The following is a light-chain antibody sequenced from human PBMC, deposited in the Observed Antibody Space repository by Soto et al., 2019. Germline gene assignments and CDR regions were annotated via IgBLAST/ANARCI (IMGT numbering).Light chain of an antibody. V-gene: IGLV2-14*01. CDR3: SSYAGSSTHVV. Sequence: QSVLTQPASVSGSPGQSITISCTGTSSDVGGYDYVSWYQQHPGKAPKLMIYDVNNRPSGVANRFSGSKSGNTASLTISGLQAEDEADYFCSSYAGSSTHVVFGGGTQLTVL. CDR1: SSDVGGYDY. J-gene: IGLJ2*01. CDR2: DVN.